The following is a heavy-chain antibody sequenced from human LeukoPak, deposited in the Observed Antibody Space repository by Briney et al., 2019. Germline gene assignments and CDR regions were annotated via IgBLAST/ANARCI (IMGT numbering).Heavy chain of an antibody. D-gene: IGHD5-12*01. CDR3: ARDSGYSGYQDAFDI. CDR2: ISSSSSTI. Sequence: GGSLRLSCAASGFTFSSYEMNWVRQAPGKGLEWVSYISSSSSTIYYADSVKGRFTISRDNAKNSLYLQMNSLRAEDTAVYYCARDSGYSGYQDAFDIWGQGTMVTVSS. CDR1: GFTFSSYE. J-gene: IGHJ3*02. V-gene: IGHV3-48*03.